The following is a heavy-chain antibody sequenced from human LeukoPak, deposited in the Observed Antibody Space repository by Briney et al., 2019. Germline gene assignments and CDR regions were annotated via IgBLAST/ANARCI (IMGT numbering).Heavy chain of an antibody. D-gene: IGHD2/OR15-2a*01. Sequence: ASVKVSFKASGYTFASYDINWVRQATGQGLEWMGWMNPNSGNTGYAQKFQGRVTMTRNTSISTAYMELSSLRSEDTAVYYCARRRINRPGALNWFDPWGQGTLVTVSS. CDR2: MNPNSGNT. J-gene: IGHJ5*02. CDR1: GYTFASYD. CDR3: ARRRINRPGALNWFDP. V-gene: IGHV1-8*01.